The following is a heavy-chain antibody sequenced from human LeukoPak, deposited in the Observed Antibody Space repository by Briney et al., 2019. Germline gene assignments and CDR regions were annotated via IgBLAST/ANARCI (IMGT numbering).Heavy chain of an antibody. CDR2: INSGSDYI. V-gene: IGHV3-21*01. J-gene: IGHJ6*04. D-gene: IGHD3-10*01. CDR1: GFTFSTYS. CDR3: ARDRDYYGSGSYRYYYYYGMDV. Sequence: GGSLRLSCGASGFTFSTYSMNWVRQAPGKRLEWVSSINSGSDYIYYADSVKGRFIISRDNAKNSLSLQINSLRAEDTAVYYCARDRDYYGSGSYRYYYYYGMDVWGKGTTVIVSS.